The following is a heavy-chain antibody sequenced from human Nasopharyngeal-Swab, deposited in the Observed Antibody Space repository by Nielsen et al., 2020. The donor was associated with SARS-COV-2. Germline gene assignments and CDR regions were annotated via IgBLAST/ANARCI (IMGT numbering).Heavy chain of an antibody. CDR1: GYTFTSYA. J-gene: IGHJ4*02. CDR2: INTNTGNP. CDR3: SLGIAAAGYYYFDY. V-gene: IGHV7-4-1*02. Sequence: ASVKVSCKASGYTFTSYAMNWVRQAPAQGLEWMGWINTNTGNPTYAQGFTGRFVFSLDTSVSTAYLQISSLKAEDTAVYYCSLGIAAAGYYYFDYWGQGTLVTVSS. D-gene: IGHD6-13*01.